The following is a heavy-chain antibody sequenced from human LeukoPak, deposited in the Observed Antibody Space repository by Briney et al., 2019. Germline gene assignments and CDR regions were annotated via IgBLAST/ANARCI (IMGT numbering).Heavy chain of an antibody. CDR3: ARVRGYCSSTSCYPYYYYMDV. CDR2: IYTSGST. D-gene: IGHD2-2*01. Sequence: SQTLSPTCTVSGGFISSGSYYWSWIRQPAGKGLEWIGRIYTSGSTNYNPSLKSRVTISVDTSKNQFSLKLSSVTAADTAVYYCARVRGYCSSTSCYPYYYYMDVWGKGTTVTVSS. J-gene: IGHJ6*03. V-gene: IGHV4-61*02. CDR1: GGFISSGSYY.